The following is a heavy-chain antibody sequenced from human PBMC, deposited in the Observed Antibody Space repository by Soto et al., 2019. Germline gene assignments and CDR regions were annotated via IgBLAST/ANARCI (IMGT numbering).Heavy chain of an antibody. V-gene: IGHV1-3*01. CDR2: INAGSGNT. CDR1: GYRITSYA. CDR3: ARPLTPTYYDYVWGMADAFDI. D-gene: IGHD3-16*01. Sequence: GASVKVSCKASGYRITSYAMHWVRQAPGQRLEWMGWINAGSGNTEYSQKFQGRVTITRDTSASTVYMELSSLRSEDTAVYYCARPLTPTYYDYVWGMADAFDIWGQGTMVTVSS. J-gene: IGHJ3*02.